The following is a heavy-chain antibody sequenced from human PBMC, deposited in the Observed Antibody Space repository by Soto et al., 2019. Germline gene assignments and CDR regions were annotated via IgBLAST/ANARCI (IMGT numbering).Heavy chain of an antibody. J-gene: IGHJ5*02. D-gene: IGHD3-10*01. CDR2: IIPIFGTA. CDR1: GGTFSSYA. CDR3: ARDLPMVRGNNWFDP. Sequence: QVQLVQSGAEVKKPGSSVKVSCKASGGTFSSYAISWVRQAPGQGLEWMGGIIPIFGTANYAQKFQGRVTITADESTRTAYMERSSLRSEDTAVYYCARDLPMVRGNNWFDPWGQGTLVTVSS. V-gene: IGHV1-69*01.